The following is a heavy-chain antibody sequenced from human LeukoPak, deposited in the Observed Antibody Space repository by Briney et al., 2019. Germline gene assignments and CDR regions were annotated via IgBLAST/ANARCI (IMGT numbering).Heavy chain of an antibody. CDR3: ARDRDYGSGSYYNPSRSMDV. CDR1: GFTFSSYG. CDR2: IRYDGSNK. J-gene: IGHJ6*02. V-gene: IGHV3-30*02. D-gene: IGHD3-10*01. Sequence: GGSLRLSCAASGFTFSSYGMHWVRQAPGKGLEWVAFIRYDGSNKYYADSVKGRFTISRDNSKNTLYLQMNSLRAEDTAVYYCARDRDYGSGSYYNPSRSMDVWGQGTTVTVSS.